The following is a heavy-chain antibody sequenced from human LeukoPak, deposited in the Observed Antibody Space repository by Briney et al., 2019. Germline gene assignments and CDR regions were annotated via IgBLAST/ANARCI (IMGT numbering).Heavy chain of an antibody. CDR2: IYHSEST. D-gene: IGHD3-9*01. CDR1: GGSISNGGYS. J-gene: IGHJ4*02. V-gene: IGHV4-30-2*01. Sequence: SETLSLTSAVAGGSISNGGYSWRWIRQPPGKGLGWIRYIYHSESTYYNPSLKSLVTISVDRSKNQFSLKLSSVTAADTAVYYCARGPPRYFDWFALDYWGQGALVTVSS. CDR3: ARGPPRYFDWFALDY.